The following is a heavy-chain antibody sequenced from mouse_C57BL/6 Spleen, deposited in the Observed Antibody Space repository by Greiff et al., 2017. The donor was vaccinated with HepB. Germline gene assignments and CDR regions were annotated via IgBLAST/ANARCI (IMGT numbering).Heavy chain of an antibody. CDR3: ARWGTTVVATGYFDY. V-gene: IGHV1-9*01. D-gene: IGHD1-1*01. CDR1: GYTFTGYW. Sequence: VQVVESGAELMKPGASVKLSCKATGYTFTGYWIEWVKQRPGHGLEWIGEILPGSGSTNYNEKFKGKATFTADTSSNTAYMQLSSLTTEDSAIYYCARWGTTVVATGYFDYWGQGTTLTVSS. CDR2: ILPGSGST. J-gene: IGHJ2*01.